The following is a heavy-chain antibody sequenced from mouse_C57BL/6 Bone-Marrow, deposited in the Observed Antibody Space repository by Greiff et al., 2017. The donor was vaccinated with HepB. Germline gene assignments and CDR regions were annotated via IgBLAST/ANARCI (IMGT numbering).Heavy chain of an antibody. CDR1: GFTFSDYG. CDR3: ARGYYGSSPYWYFDV. J-gene: IGHJ1*03. D-gene: IGHD1-1*01. V-gene: IGHV5-17*01. Sequence: EVKLMESGGGLVKPGGSLKLSCAASGFTFSDYGMHLVRQAPEKGLEWVAYISSGSSTIYYADTVKGRFTISRDNAKNTLFLQMTSRRSEDTAMYYCARGYYGSSPYWYFDVWGTGTTVTVSS. CDR2: ISSGSSTI.